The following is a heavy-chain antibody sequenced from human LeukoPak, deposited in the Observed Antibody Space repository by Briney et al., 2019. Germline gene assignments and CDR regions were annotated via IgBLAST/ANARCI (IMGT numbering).Heavy chain of an antibody. Sequence: PGGSLRLSCAASGFTFSNYDMTWVRHAPGKGLEWVSVISASGLTTYYADSVKGRFTISRDSSKNTLYLQMNILRAEDTAVYYCAKDPVGPSTTGYFYGMEVWGQGTTVTVSS. CDR1: GFTFSNYD. CDR3: AKDPVGPSTTGYFYGMEV. D-gene: IGHD1-26*01. J-gene: IGHJ6*02. V-gene: IGHV3-23*01. CDR2: ISASGLTT.